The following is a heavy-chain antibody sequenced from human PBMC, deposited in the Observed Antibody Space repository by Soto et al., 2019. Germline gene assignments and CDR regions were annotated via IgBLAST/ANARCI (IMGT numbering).Heavy chain of an antibody. CDR2: IYYSGST. V-gene: IGHV4-31*03. CDR3: ARESCSSTSCYAPGPFDI. J-gene: IGHJ3*02. Sequence: PSETLSLTCTVSGGSISSGGYYWSWIRQHPGKGLEWIGYIYYSGSTYYNPSLKSRVTISVDTSKNQFSLKLSSVTAADTAVYYCARESCSSTSCYAPGPFDIWGQGTMVTVSS. CDR1: GGSISSGGYY. D-gene: IGHD2-2*01.